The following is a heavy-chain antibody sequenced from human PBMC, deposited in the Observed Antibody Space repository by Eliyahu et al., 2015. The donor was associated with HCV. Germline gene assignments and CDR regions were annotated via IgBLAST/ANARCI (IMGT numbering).Heavy chain of an antibody. J-gene: IGHJ4*02. CDR3: ARQTYSTSPPDY. CDR2: VYYSGST. Sequence: QLQLQESGPGLVKPSETLSLTCXVSGXSISSSGYYWGWIRQPPGKGLEWIGSVYYSGSTYYNPSLKSRVTISVETSKNQFSLKVSSVTAADTAVYYCARQTYSTSPPDYWGQGTLVTVSS. V-gene: IGHV4-39*01. D-gene: IGHD6-6*01. CDR1: GXSISSSGYY.